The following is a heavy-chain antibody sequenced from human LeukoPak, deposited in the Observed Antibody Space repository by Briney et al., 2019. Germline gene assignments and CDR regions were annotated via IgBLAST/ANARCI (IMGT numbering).Heavy chain of an antibody. CDR2: INHSGST. J-gene: IGHJ5*02. V-gene: IGHV4-34*01. CDR3: ARDGVENWFDP. Sequence: SETLSLTCAVYGGSFSGYYWSWIRQPPGKGLEWIGEINHSGSTNYNPSLKSRVTMSVDTSKNQFSLELSSVTAADTAVYYRARDGVENWFDPWGQGTLVTVSS. CDR1: GGSFSGYY. D-gene: IGHD3-3*01.